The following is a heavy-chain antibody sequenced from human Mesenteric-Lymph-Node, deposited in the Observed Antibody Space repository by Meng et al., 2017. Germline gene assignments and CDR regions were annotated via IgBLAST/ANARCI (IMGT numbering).Heavy chain of an antibody. J-gene: IGHJ4*02. CDR3: ASFDHIPRRNYFDY. D-gene: IGHD2-21*01. CDR1: GGSISSGGYY. V-gene: IGHV4-30-4*01. Sequence: QVQLQASGPGLVKPSQTLSLTCTVSGGSISSGGYYWSWIRQHPGKGLEWIGYIHHSGSAYYNPSLKSRVSISVDTSKNQFSLNLNSMTAADTAVYYCASFDHIPRRNYFDYWGQGTLVTVSS. CDR2: IHHSGSA.